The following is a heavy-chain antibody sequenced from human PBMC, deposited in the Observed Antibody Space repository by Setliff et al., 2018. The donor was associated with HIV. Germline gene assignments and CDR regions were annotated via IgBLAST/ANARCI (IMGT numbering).Heavy chain of an antibody. V-gene: IGHV4-59*05. Sequence: SETLSLTCTVSGGSIRSYYWSWIRQSPGKGLEWIGSICNTGSIHYNPSLESRVTISVDTSRNHFSLNLTTVTAADTAVYYCAMTLRLFDWGYMDVWGKGTMVTVSS. J-gene: IGHJ6*03. CDR2: ICNTGSI. CDR1: GGSIRSYY. CDR3: AMTLRLFDWGYMDV. D-gene: IGHD3-9*01.